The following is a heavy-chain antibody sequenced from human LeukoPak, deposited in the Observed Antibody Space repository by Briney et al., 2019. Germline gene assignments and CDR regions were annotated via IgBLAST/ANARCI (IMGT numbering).Heavy chain of an antibody. CDR1: GFMFRDAA. Sequence: GGSLRLSCAASGFMFRDAAMTWVRQAPGKGLEWVSLVASSGLNTYYADSVRGRFTISRDNSKSTLSLQMNSLRVEDTAIYYCARDIELSTWGLGTLVTVSS. CDR2: VASSGLNT. CDR3: ARDIELST. V-gene: IGHV3-23*01. J-gene: IGHJ3*01. D-gene: IGHD5-12*01.